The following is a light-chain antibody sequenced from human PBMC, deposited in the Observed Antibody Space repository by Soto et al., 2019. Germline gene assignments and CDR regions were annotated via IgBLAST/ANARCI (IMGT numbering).Light chain of an antibody. V-gene: IGLV2-11*01. CDR1: NSDVGAYNY. J-gene: IGLJ2*01. CDR3: CSYAGSSTFVL. CDR2: DVY. Sequence: QSALTQPHSVSGSPGQSVAISCTGTNSDVGAYNYVSWYQHHPGNAPKLIIHDVYKRPSGVPDRFYASKSCNTASLTISGLQIEDEADYYCCSYAGSSTFVLFGGGTKLTVL.